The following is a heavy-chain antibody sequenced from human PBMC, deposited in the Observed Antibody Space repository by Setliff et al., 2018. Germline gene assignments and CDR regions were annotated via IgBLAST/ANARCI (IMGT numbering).Heavy chain of an antibody. CDR3: ARGYCDGIGCPAPLYYFDS. Sequence: ASVKVSCKASGYNFTLYAMHWMRQAPGQRLEWMGWMNIDNGKTEYSQEFQDRVTFTRDTFAETAYMELRSLTSDDMAVYYCARGYCDGIGCPAPLYYFDSWGQGTLVTVSS. V-gene: IGHV1-3*03. CDR1: GYNFTLYA. CDR2: MNIDNGKT. D-gene: IGHD2-21*01. J-gene: IGHJ4*02.